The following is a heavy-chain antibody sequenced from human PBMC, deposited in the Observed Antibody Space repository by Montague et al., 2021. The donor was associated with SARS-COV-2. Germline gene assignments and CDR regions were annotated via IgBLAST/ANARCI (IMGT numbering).Heavy chain of an antibody. J-gene: IGHJ4*02. D-gene: IGHD1-26*01. CDR1: GDSVSHDF. Sequence: SETLSLTCTVSGDSVSHDFWTWIRQPPGKGLEWIDYVYYSRSSSYNPSLRGRVSIAVDASKNQFSLRLSTVTAADTAIYYCVRDPASSGSGTFYDYWGQGTLVAVSS. V-gene: IGHV4-59*02. CDR2: VYYSRSS. CDR3: VRDPASSGSGTFYDY.